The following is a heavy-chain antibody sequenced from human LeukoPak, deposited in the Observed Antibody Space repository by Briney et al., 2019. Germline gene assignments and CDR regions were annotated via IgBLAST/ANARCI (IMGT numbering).Heavy chain of an antibody. D-gene: IGHD3-10*01. J-gene: IGHJ4*02. CDR3: ARDATYGSGSYYDY. V-gene: IGHV1-69*04. CDR2: IIPILGIA. CDR1: GGTFSSYA. Sequence: ASVKVSCKASGGTFSSYAISWVRQAPGQGREWMGRIIPILGIANYAQKFQGRVTITADKSTSTAYMELSSLRSEDTAVYYCARDATYGSGSYYDYWGQGTLVTVSS.